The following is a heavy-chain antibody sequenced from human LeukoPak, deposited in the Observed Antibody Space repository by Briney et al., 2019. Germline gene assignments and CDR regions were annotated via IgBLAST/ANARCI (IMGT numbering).Heavy chain of an antibody. D-gene: IGHD6-13*01. CDR1: GYSISSGYY. V-gene: IGHV4-38-2*01. Sequence: SETLSLTCAVSGYSISSGYYWGWIRQPPGKGLEWIGSIYHSGSTYYNSSLKSRVTISGDTSKNQFSLKLSSVAAADTAVYYCARLAAAAGDFWGQGTLITVSP. J-gene: IGHJ4*02. CDR2: IYHSGST. CDR3: ARLAAAAGDF.